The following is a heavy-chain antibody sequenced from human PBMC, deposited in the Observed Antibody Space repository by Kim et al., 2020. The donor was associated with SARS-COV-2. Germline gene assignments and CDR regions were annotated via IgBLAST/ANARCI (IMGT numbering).Heavy chain of an antibody. CDR3: ASQTCGAECYPSY. V-gene: IGHV3-23*01. D-gene: IGHD2-21*01. Sequence: GGSLRLSCAASGFTFSNYAMTWVRQAPGKGLELVSAIRGGATSTYYADSVKGRFTISRDNSKNTLSLQMSSLRAEDTAVYYCASQTCGAECYPSYWGQGTLVTVSS. J-gene: IGHJ4*02. CDR2: IRGGATST. CDR1: GFTFSNYA.